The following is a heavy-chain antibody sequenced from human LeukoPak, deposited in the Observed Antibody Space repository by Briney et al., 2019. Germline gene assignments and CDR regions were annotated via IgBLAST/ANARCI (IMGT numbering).Heavy chain of an antibody. CDR1: GYTFTSYG. Sequence: ASVKVSCKASGYTFTSYGISWVRQAPGQGLEWMGWISAYNGNTNYAQKLQGRVTMTTDTSTSTAYMELRNLRSDDTAVYYCARGTYYYDSSGRTDFNYWGQGTLVTVSS. CDR3: ARGTYYYDSSGRTDFNY. CDR2: ISAYNGNT. J-gene: IGHJ4*02. V-gene: IGHV1-18*01. D-gene: IGHD3-22*01.